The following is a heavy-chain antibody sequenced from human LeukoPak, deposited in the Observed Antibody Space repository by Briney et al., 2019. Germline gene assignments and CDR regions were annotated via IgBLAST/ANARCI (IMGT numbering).Heavy chain of an antibody. CDR1: GYTFTSYY. J-gene: IGHJ4*02. CDR2: INPSGGST. Sequence: ASVKVSRKASGYTFTSYYMHWVRQAPGQGLEWMGIINPSGGSTGYAQKFQGRVTMTRDMSTSTVYMELSSLRSEDTAVYYCAREGIAARLAVAYYFDYWGQGTLVTVSS. CDR3: AREGIAARLAVAYYFDY. D-gene: IGHD6-6*01. V-gene: IGHV1-46*01.